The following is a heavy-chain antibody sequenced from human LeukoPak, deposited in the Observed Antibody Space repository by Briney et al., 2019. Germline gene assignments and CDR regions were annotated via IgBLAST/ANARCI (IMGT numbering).Heavy chain of an antibody. CDR3: ARDINSRSQPAAIYPNWFDP. CDR1: GYTFTSYG. J-gene: IGHJ5*02. D-gene: IGHD2-2*01. CDR2: ISAYNGNT. Sequence: GASVKVSCKASGYTFTSYGISWVRQAPGQGLEWMGWISAYNGNTNYAQKLQGRVTMTTDTSTSTAYMELRSLRSDDTAVYYCARDINSRSQPAAIYPNWFDPWGQGTLVTVSS. V-gene: IGHV1-18*04.